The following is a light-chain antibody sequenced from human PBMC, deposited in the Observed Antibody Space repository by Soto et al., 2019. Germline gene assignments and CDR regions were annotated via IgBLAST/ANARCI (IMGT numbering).Light chain of an antibody. J-gene: IGKJ1*01. CDR3: QQYNSNSEA. CDR1: QGISSD. V-gene: IGKV1-9*01. CDR2: AES. Sequence: DIQMTQSPSSLSASLGDRVTITCRASQGISSDLAWYQQKPGKAPHLLIYAESTLQSGVPSRFSSSGSGTDLTRTIISLLPEDFVTYYCQQYNSNSEAFGQGTKVDI.